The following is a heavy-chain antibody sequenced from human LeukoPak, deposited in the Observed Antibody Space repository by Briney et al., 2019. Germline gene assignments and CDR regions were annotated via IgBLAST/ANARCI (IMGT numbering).Heavy chain of an antibody. CDR2: FDPEDGET. D-gene: IGHD2-21*02. J-gene: IGHJ4*02. Sequence: GASVKVSCKVSGYTLTELSMHWVRQAPGKGLEWMGGFDPEDGETIYAQKFQGRVTMTEDTSTDTAYMELSSPRSEDTAVYYCATDRYCGGDCYSNFDYWGQGTLVTVSS. CDR1: GYTLTELS. V-gene: IGHV1-24*01. CDR3: ATDRYCGGDCYSNFDY.